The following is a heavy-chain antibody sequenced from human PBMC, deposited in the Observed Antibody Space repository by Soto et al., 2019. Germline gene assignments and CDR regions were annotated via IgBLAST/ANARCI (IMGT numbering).Heavy chain of an antibody. D-gene: IGHD1-7*01. CDR3: ARGTGTTPLVYMDV. J-gene: IGHJ6*03. Sequence: EASVKVSCKASGYTFTGYYMHWVRQAPGQGLEWMGWINPNSGGTNYAQKFQGWVTMTRDTSISTAYMELSRLRSDDTAVYYCARGTGTTPLVYMDVWGKGTTVTVSS. CDR2: INPNSGGT. CDR1: GYTFTGYY. V-gene: IGHV1-2*04.